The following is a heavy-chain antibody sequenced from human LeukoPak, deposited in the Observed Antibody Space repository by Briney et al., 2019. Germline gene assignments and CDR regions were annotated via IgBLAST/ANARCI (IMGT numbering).Heavy chain of an antibody. J-gene: IGHJ4*02. CDR1: GFTFDDYA. V-gene: IGHV3-9*01. CDR2: ISWNSGSI. D-gene: IGHD1-26*01. CDR3: AKGKLDSGSYPMLFDY. Sequence: PGRSLRLSCAASGFTFDDYAMHWVRQAPGKGLEWVSGISWNSGSIGYADSVKGRFTISRDNAKNSLYLQMNSLRAEDTALYYCAKGKLDSGSYPMLFDYWGQGTLVTVSS.